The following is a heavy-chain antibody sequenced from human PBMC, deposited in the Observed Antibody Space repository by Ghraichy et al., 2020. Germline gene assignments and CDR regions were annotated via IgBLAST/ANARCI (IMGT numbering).Heavy chain of an antibody. J-gene: IGHJ6*02. CDR2: ISHGGST. V-gene: IGHV4-34*01. Sequence: SQTLSLTCAVYGGSFSGYYWSWIRQPPGKGLEWIGEISHGGSTNHSPSLESRVTMSIDTSNKQFSLKLRSVTAAETAVYYCARVEAEWDYVDPGWVYYYGLDVWGQGTTVTVSS. CDR3: ARVEAEWDYVDPGWVYYYGLDV. D-gene: IGHD3-10*02. CDR1: GGSFSGYY.